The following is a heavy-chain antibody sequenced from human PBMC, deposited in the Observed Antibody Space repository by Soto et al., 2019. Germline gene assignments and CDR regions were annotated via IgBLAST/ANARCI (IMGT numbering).Heavy chain of an antibody. CDR2: IYYSGST. Sequence: SETLSVTCTVSGGSISSYYWSWIRQPPGKGLEWIGYIYYSGSTNYNPSLKSRVTISVDTSKNQFSLKLSSVTAADTAVYYCAREITMVRGVIITNWFYPWGQGTLVTVS. D-gene: IGHD3-10*01. V-gene: IGHV4-59*01. J-gene: IGHJ5*02. CDR3: AREITMVRGVIITNWFYP. CDR1: GGSISSYY.